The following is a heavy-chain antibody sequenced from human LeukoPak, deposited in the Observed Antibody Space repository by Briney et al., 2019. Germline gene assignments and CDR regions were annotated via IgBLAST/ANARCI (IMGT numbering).Heavy chain of an antibody. J-gene: IGHJ5*02. CDR1: GFDLNTYE. CDR2: ITISGHTK. CDR3: ARGDPHADL. Sequence: PGGSLRLSCAASGFDLNTYEMNWVRQAPGKGLEWIADITISGHTKNYADSVKGRFTISRDNAGTSLYLQMNSLRVEDTEVYYCARGDPHADLWGQGTLVTVSS. V-gene: IGHV3-48*03.